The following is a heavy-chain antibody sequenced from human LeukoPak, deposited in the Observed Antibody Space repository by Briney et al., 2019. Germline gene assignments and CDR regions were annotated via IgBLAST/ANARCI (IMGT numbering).Heavy chain of an antibody. CDR3: ALYYSGRYGYFKH. J-gene: IGHJ1*01. D-gene: IGHD1-26*01. Sequence: ASVKVSCKASGYIFSSYGISWVRQAPGQGLEWMGWISAYNGNTNYAQKLQGRVTMTTDTSTSTAYMELRSLRSDDTVVYYCALYYSGRYGYFKHWGQGTLVTVSS. V-gene: IGHV1-18*01. CDR1: GYIFSSYG. CDR2: ISAYNGNT.